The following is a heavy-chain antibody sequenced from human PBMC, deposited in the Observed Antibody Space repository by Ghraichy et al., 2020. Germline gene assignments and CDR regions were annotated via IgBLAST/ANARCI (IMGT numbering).Heavy chain of an antibody. CDR2: VNVAYGNT. D-gene: IGHD4-17*01. J-gene: IGHJ4*02. Sequence: ASVKVSCKASGYDFPRYAMHWVRQAPGQRPEWMGWVNVAYGNTKYSENFQGRVTITRDTSASTVYMELSSLRSEDTAVYYCARDKDGDFENFDYWGQGTLVTVSS. CDR3: ARDKDGDFENFDY. V-gene: IGHV1-3*01. CDR1: GYDFPRYA.